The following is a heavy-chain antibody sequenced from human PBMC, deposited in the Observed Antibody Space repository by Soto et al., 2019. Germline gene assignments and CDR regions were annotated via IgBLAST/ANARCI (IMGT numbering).Heavy chain of an antibody. Sequence: EVQLVESGGGLVQPGGSLRLSCAASGFTVSSNYMSWVRQAPGKGLEWVSLIYSGGSTYYADSVKGRFTISRDNSKNTLYLTMNSLRAEATAVYYCASVRYTSGQSLDYWGQGTLVTVSS. V-gene: IGHV3-66*01. J-gene: IGHJ4*02. CDR2: IYSGGST. CDR1: GFTVSSNY. CDR3: ASVRYTSGQSLDY. D-gene: IGHD6-19*01.